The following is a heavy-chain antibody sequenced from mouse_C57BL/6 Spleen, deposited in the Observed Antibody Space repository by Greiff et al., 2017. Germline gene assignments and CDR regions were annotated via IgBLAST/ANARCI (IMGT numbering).Heavy chain of an antibody. CDR3: ARYRRGSIAMDY. CDR2: IDPSDSYT. Sequence: VQLQQSGAELVKPGASVKLSCKASGYTFTSYWMQWVKQRPGQGLEWIGEIDPSDSYTNYNQKFKGKATLTVDTSSSTAYMQLSSLTSEDSAVYYCARYRRGSIAMDYWGQGTSVTVSS. CDR1: GYTFTSYW. J-gene: IGHJ4*01. D-gene: IGHD2-14*01. V-gene: IGHV1-50*01.